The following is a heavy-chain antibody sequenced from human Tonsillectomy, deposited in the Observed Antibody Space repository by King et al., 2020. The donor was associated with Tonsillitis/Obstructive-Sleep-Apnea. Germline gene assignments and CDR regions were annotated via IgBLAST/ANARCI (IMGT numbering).Heavy chain of an antibody. CDR3: AHSFKFGSGNYYTDY. Sequence: TLQESGPTLVKPPQTLTLTCTFSGFSLSTSRMGVGWIRQPPGKALEWLALIYWDDDKRYSPSLESRLSITKDTSKNQVVLTMTNMDPVDTATYYCAHSFKFGSGNYYTDYWGQGTLVTVSS. V-gene: IGHV2-5*02. D-gene: IGHD3-10*01. J-gene: IGHJ4*02. CDR1: GFSLSTSRMG. CDR2: IYWDDDK.